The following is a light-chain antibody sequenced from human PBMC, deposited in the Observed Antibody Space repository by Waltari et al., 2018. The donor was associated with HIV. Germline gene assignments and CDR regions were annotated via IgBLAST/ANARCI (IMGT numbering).Light chain of an antibody. CDR3: ATLDDSLNGPV. CDR2: SNN. Sequence: QSVLTQPPSVSGTPGQRVTISCSGGSSNIGDNAVSWYQQFPGTAPKLLIYSNNQRPSGVPDRFSGSKSVTSASLAISGLQSEDEADYYCATLDDSLNGPVFGGGTKVTVL. J-gene: IGLJ2*01. CDR1: SSNIGDNA. V-gene: IGLV1-44*01.